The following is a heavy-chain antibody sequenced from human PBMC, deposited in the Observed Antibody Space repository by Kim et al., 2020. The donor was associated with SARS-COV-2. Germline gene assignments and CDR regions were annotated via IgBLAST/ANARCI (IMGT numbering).Heavy chain of an antibody. CDR2: ISPKSGDT. CDR3: AGGGYCSGESWHPGFFYYY. J-gene: IGHJ6*01. Sequence: ASVKVSCKASVNTFSGYYVNWVRQAPGQGLEWMGWISPKSGDTKYAQKFEGRVTMTRDTSISTIYLEVTRLGSDDTAVYYCAGGGYCSGESWHPGFFYYY. CDR1: VNTFSGYY. D-gene: IGHD2-15*01. V-gene: IGHV1-2*02.